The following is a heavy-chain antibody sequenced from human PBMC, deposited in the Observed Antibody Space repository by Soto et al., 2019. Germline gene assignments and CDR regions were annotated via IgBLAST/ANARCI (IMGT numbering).Heavy chain of an antibody. V-gene: IGHV1-18*01. Sequence: QVQLVQSGAEVKKPGASVKVSCKASGYTFTSYGISWVRQAPGQGLEWMGWISAYNGNTNYAQKLQGRVTMTTDKSTSTAYMELRSLRSDDTAVYYCARAMIDYGDYEDAFDIWGQGTMVTVSS. D-gene: IGHD4-17*01. CDR1: GYTFTSYG. CDR3: ARAMIDYGDYEDAFDI. J-gene: IGHJ3*02. CDR2: ISAYNGNT.